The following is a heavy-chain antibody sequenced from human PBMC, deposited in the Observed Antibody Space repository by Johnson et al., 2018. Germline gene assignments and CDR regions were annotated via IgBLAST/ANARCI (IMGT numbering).Heavy chain of an antibody. CDR3: VRGLVRPFYYMDV. Sequence: QVQLVQSGGGVVQPGTSLRLSCGVSGVTLSTSIIHWVRQAPGKGLEWVALISHDEITKSYGDSAKDRFTISRDTSKNTVYLQMNSLRVDDTAVYYCVRGLVRPFYYMDVWGKGTTVTVS. CDR1: GVTLSTSI. CDR2: ISHDEITK. J-gene: IGHJ6*03. V-gene: IGHV3-30*03. D-gene: IGHD3-10*01.